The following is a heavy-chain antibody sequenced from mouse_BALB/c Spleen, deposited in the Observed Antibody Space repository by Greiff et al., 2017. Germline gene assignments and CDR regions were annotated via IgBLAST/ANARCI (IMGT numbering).Heavy chain of an antibody. CDR3: AREGGSSFFDY. V-gene: IGHV2-6-7*01. CDR1: GFSLTGYG. D-gene: IGHD1-1*01. CDR2: IWGDGST. Sequence: QVQLQQSGPGLVAPSQSLSITCTVSGFSLTGYGVNWVRQPPGKGLEWLGMIWGDGSTDYNSALKSRLSISKDNSKSQVFLKMNSLQTDDTARYYCAREGGSSFFDYWGQGTTLTVSS. J-gene: IGHJ2*01.